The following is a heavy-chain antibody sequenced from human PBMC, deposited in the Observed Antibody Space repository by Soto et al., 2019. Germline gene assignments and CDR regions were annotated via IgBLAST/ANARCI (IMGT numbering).Heavy chain of an antibody. D-gene: IGHD3-10*01. Sequence: SETLSLTCTVSGGSISSYYWSWIRQPPGKGLEWIGYIYHSGSTNYNPSLKSRVTISVDTSKNQFSLKLSSVTAADTAVYYCARDKYYYGSGSYRYYGMDVWGQGTTVTVSS. V-gene: IGHV4-59*01. CDR2: IYHSGST. CDR3: ARDKYYYGSGSYRYYGMDV. J-gene: IGHJ6*02. CDR1: GGSISSYY.